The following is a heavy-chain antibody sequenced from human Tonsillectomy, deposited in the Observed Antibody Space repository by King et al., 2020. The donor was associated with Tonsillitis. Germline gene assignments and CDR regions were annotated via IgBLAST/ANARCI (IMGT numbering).Heavy chain of an antibody. D-gene: IGHD3-3*01. Sequence: VQLQQWGAGLLKPSETLSLTCGVYGGSFSGYYWSWIRQPPGKGLEWIGEINHSGSTNYNPSLKSRVTISLDTSKNQFSLKLSSVTAADTAVYYSARGKFWSGYYAFDIWGQGTMVTVSS. V-gene: IGHV4-34*01. J-gene: IGHJ3*02. CDR2: INHSGST. CDR1: GGSFSGYY. CDR3: ARGKFWSGYYAFDI.